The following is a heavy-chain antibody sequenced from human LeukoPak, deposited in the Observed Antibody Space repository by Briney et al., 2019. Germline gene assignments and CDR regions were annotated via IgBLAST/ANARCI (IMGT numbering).Heavy chain of an antibody. CDR2: IGYTSSDR. J-gene: IGHJ4*02. CDR1: GFTSSTYT. CDR3: VNGDYREY. V-gene: IGHV3-21*01. D-gene: IGHD4-17*01. Sequence: KPGGSLRLSCAASGFTSSTYTMNWAVRAPGKGLEWVASIGYTSSDRYYVESVKGRFTISRTNAENSLYLQMNSLRADDTAMYYCVNGDYREYWGQGTRVTVSS.